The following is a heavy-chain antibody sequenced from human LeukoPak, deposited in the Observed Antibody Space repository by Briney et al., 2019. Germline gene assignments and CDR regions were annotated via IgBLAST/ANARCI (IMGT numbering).Heavy chain of an antibody. D-gene: IGHD3-10*01. CDR3: ARDPYYYGSGSYYLDY. J-gene: IGHJ4*02. V-gene: IGHV4-4*07. Sequence: PSETLSLTCTVSGGSINSYYWTWIRQPAGKGLEWIGRIYSTGSTNYNPSLKSRVTMSVDTSKNQFSLKLSSVTAADTAVYYCARDPYYYGSGSYYLDYWGQGTLVTVSS. CDR1: GGSINSYY. CDR2: IYSTGST.